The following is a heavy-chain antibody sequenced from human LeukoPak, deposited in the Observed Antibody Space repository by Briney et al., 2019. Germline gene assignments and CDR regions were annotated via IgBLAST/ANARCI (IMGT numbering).Heavy chain of an antibody. J-gene: IGHJ5*02. V-gene: IGHV4-34*01. CDR1: GGSFSGYY. Sequence: SETLSLTCAVYGGSFSGYYWSWIRQPPGKGLEWIGEINHSGSTNYNPSLKSRVTISVDTSKNQFSLKLSSVTAADTAVYYCARSITIFGVVRRTNWFDPWGQEPWSPSPQ. D-gene: IGHD3-3*01. CDR3: ARSITIFGVVRRTNWFDP. CDR2: INHSGST.